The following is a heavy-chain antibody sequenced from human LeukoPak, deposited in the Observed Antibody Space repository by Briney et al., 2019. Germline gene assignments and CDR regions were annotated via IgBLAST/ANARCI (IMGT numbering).Heavy chain of an antibody. V-gene: IGHV1-24*01. D-gene: IGHD3-10*01. Sequence: ASVKVSCKVSGYTLTELSMHWVRQAPGKGLEWMGGFDPEDGETIYAQKFQGRVTMTEDTSTDTAYMELSRLRSEDTAVYYCATSGSYYRPPFDYWGQGTLVTVSS. CDR3: ATSGSYYRPPFDY. CDR1: GYTLTELS. J-gene: IGHJ4*02. CDR2: FDPEDGET.